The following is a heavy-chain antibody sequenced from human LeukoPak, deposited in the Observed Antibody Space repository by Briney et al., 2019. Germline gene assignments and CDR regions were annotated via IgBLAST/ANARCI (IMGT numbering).Heavy chain of an antibody. CDR2: ISYDGSNK. V-gene: IGHV3-30-3*01. J-gene: IGHJ6*02. Sequence: GGSRRLSCAASGFTFSSYAMHWVRQAPGKGLEWVAVISYDGSNKYYADSVKGRFTISRDNSKNTLYLQMNSLRAEDTAVYYCARGGGAFQKYYYYYYGMDVWGQGTTVTASS. CDR3: ARGGGAFQKYYYYYYGMDV. CDR1: GFTFSSYA.